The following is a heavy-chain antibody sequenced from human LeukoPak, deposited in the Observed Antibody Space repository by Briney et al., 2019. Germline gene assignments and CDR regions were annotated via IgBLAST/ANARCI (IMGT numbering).Heavy chain of an antibody. CDR3: ARDSDGSGSYHYYYGMDV. D-gene: IGHD3-10*01. CDR2: IWYDGSNK. V-gene: IGHV3-33*01. Sequence: PGGSLRLSCAASGFTFSSYGMHWVRQAPGKGLEWVAVIWYDGSNKYYADSVKGRFTISRDNSKNTPYLQMNSLRAEDTAVYYCARDSDGSGSYHYYYGMDVWGQGTTVTVSS. J-gene: IGHJ6*02. CDR1: GFTFSSYG.